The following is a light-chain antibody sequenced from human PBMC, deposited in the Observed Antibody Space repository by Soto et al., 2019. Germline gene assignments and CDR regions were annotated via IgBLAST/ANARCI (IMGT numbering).Light chain of an antibody. CDR1: SSDIGRYNY. J-gene: IGLJ1*01. CDR3: SSYAGDNTYV. V-gene: IGLV2-8*01. Sequence: QSVLTQPPSASGSPGQSATISCTGTSSDIGRYNYVSWYQQHPGKAPKLIIFEVNKWPSGVPDRFSASKSGNTASLTVSGLQADDEADYYCSSYAGDNTYVFGTGTKVTVL. CDR2: EVN.